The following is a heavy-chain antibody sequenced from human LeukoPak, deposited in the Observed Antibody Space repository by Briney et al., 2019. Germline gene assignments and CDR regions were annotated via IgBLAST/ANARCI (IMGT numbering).Heavy chain of an antibody. CDR2: IYPGDSDT. CDR1: GYSFTSYW. Sequence: GESLKISRKVSGYSFTSYWIGWLRQMPGKGLEWMGIIYPGDSDTRYSPSFQGQVTISADKSISNAYLQWSSLEASDTAMYYCASATYYDFWSGTSFDYWGQGTLVTVSS. V-gene: IGHV5-51*01. D-gene: IGHD3-3*01. J-gene: IGHJ4*02. CDR3: ASATYYDFWSGTSFDY.